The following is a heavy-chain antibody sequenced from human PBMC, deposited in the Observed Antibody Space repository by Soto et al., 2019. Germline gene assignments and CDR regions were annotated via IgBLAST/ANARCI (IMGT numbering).Heavy chain of an antibody. CDR1: GFTFSNYG. CDR3: AKHEDSSGYNCFDY. V-gene: IGHV3-23*01. J-gene: IGHJ4*02. Sequence: GGSLRLSCEASGFTFSNYGLSWVRQAPGKGLEWVAAISGSGGSTYAADSVKGRLTISRDNSKNTLYLQMNSLRGEDTAIYYCAKHEDSSGYNCFDYWGQGTLVTVSS. D-gene: IGHD3-22*01. CDR2: ISGSGGST.